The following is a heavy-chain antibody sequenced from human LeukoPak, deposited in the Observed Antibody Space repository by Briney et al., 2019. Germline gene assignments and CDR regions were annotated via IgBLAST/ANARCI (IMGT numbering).Heavy chain of an antibody. V-gene: IGHV3-23*01. CDR3: AKGEGATTYFDY. CDR2: ISGSGGPT. CDR1: GFTFSSYA. Sequence: GRSLRLSCAASGFTFSSYAMSWVRQAPGKGLEWVSAISGSGGPTYYADSVEGRFTISRDNSKNTLYLQMNSLRAEDTAVYYCAKGEGATTYFDYWGQGTLVTVSS. D-gene: IGHD1-26*01. J-gene: IGHJ4*02.